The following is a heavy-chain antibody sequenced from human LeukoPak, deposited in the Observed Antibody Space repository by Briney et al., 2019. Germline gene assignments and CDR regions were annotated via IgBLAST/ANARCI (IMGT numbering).Heavy chain of an antibody. CDR3: ARDTTRDNWFDP. CDR2: INPNSGGT. CDR1: GYTFTGYY. D-gene: IGHD1-26*01. J-gene: IGHJ5*02. Sequence: ASVKVSCKASGYTFTGYYMHWVRQAPGQGLEWMGWINPNSGGTNYAHKFQGRVTMTRDTSISTAYMELSGLRSDDTAVYYCARDTTRDNWFDPWGQGTLVTVSS. V-gene: IGHV1-2*02.